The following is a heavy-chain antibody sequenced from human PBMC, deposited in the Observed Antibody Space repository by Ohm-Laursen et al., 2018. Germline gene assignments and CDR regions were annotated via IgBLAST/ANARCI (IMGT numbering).Heavy chain of an antibody. CDR1: GFTFTSYW. V-gene: IGHV3-7*01. D-gene: IGHD2-8*02. J-gene: IGHJ4*02. CDR3: AKGRDLTGG. CDR2: MNEIGSEK. Sequence: LRLSCAASGFTFTSYWMSWARQAPGKGLEWVANMNEIGSEKYFVDSVRGRFTISRDNAKNSLFLQMNSLRVEDTAVYYCAKGRDLTGGWGQGTLVSVSS.